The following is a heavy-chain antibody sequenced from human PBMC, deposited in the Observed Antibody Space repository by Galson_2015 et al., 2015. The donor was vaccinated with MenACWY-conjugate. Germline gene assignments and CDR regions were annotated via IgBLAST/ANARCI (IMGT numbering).Heavy chain of an antibody. D-gene: IGHD1-26*01. CDR1: GYIFTTYW. Sequence: QSGAEVKKPGDSLKISCKASGYIFTTYWIAWVRQMPGKGLECMGLISPGDSNTRYSPSFQGQVTISADKSISTAYLQWSSLKASDTAMYYCARHPPGGRGMDVWGQGTTVTVSS. J-gene: IGHJ6*02. CDR2: ISPGDSNT. V-gene: IGHV5-51*01. CDR3: ARHPPGGRGMDV.